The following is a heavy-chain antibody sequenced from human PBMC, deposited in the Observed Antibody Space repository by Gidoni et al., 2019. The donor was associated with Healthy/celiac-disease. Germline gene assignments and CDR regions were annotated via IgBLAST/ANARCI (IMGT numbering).Heavy chain of an antibody. D-gene: IGHD3-22*01. V-gene: IGHV3-30-3*01. CDR3: ARVYTGRGRYSDSSGYSY. J-gene: IGHJ4*02. CDR2: ISYDGSNK. Sequence: QVQLVESGGGVVQPGRSLRLSCAASGFTFSSSAMHWVRQAPGKGLEWVAVISYDGSNKYYADSVKGRFTISRDNSKNTLYLQMNSLRAEDTAVYYCARVYTGRGRYSDSSGYSYWGQGTLVTVSS. CDR1: GFTFSSSA.